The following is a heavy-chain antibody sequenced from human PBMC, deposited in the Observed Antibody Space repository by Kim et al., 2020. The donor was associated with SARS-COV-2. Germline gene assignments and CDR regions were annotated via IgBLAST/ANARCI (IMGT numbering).Heavy chain of an antibody. CDR3: ARVGVTAVAGLDY. Sequence: YYTDSVKGRFTISRDNAKNTLYLQMNSLGAEDTAVCYCARVGVTAVAGLDYWGQGTLVTVSS. D-gene: IGHD6-19*01. V-gene: IGHV3-66*01. J-gene: IGHJ4*02.